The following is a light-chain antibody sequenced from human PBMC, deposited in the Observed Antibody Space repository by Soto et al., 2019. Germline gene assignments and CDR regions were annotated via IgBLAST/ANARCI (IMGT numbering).Light chain of an antibody. V-gene: IGKV1-12*01. CDR1: QGISSW. Sequence: DLKMTQCPSSVSSSVGARVTITCRASQGISSWLAWYQQKPGKAPKLLMYAASSLQSGVPSRLSGSGYGKHFTLNITGLQPADWATYDGQQNFSIPITLGQGARLEIK. J-gene: IGKJ5*01. CDR2: AAS. CDR3: QQNFSIPIT.